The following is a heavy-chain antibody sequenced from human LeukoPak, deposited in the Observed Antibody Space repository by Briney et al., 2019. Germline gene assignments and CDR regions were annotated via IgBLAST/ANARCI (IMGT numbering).Heavy chain of an antibody. CDR1: GGSISSSSHY. J-gene: IGHJ4*02. CDR3: ARLVDSGYYFDY. V-gene: IGHV4-39*01. CDR2: IYYSGST. Sequence: SETLSLTCTVSGGSISSSSHYWGWIRQPPGKGLEWIGSIYYSGSTYYNPSLKSRVTISVDTSKNQFSLKLSSVTAADTAVYYCARLVDSGYYFDYWGQGTLVTVSS. D-gene: IGHD3-10*01.